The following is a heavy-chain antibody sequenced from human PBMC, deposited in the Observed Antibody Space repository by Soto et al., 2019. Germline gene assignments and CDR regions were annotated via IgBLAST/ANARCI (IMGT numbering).Heavy chain of an antibody. D-gene: IGHD2-2*01. CDR3: AKLSCTSSTCYFPGWFDP. CDR2: VYYSGSS. J-gene: IGHJ5*02. Sequence: PSETLSLTCTVSGDSISGGASLWGWIRQPPGKGLEWIANVYYSGSSYYNPSLKSRLTISVDTTKNQFSLQLKSMTAADTAMYYCAKLSCTSSTCYFPGWFDPWGQGTLVTVSS. V-gene: IGHV4-31*03. CDR1: GDSISGGASL.